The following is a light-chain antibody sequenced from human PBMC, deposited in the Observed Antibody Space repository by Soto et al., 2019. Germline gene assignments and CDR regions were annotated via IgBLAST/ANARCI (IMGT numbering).Light chain of an antibody. CDR1: QTISSW. CDR3: QHYNSYSEA. V-gene: IGKV1-5*03. Sequence: DIQMTQSPSTLSGSVGDRVTITCRASQTISSWLAWYQQKPGKAPKLLIYKASTLKSGVPSRFSGSGSGTEFTLNISSLPPDDFETYYCQHYNSYSEAFGQGTKVDIK. J-gene: IGKJ1*01. CDR2: KAS.